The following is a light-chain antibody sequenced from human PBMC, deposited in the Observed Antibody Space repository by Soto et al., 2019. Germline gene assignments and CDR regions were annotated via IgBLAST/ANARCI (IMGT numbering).Light chain of an antibody. Sequence: EIVMTQSPATLSVSPGERVTLSCRASQSVSSKLAWYQQKPGQALRLLIYGASTRATGIPARFSGSGSGTEFTLTISSLQSEDFAVYYCQQYNYWPPTFGQGTKVEIK. J-gene: IGKJ1*01. CDR3: QQYNYWPPT. CDR2: GAS. CDR1: QSVSSK. V-gene: IGKV3-15*01.